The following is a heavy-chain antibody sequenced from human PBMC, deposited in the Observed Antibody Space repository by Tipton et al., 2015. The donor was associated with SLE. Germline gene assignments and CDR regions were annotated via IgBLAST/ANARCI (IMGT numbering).Heavy chain of an antibody. Sequence: TLSLTCTVSGNSLSSYYWSWIRQAPGKGLEWIGYISYSGSTNYSPSLKSRVTISLDTSKTQFSLTLRSVTAADTAIYYCARGGYSSGWYGDYFVYCGQGTLVTVSS. CDR2: ISYSGST. V-gene: IGHV4-59*01. CDR1: GNSLSSYY. CDR3: ARGGYSSGWYGDYFVY. J-gene: IGHJ4*02. D-gene: IGHD6-19*01.